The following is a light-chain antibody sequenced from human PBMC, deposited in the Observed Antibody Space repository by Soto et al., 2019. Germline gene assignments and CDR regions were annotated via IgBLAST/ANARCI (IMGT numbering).Light chain of an antibody. CDR1: QTISSW. J-gene: IGKJ1*01. CDR2: EAS. CDR3: QQYNLFSGT. Sequence: IQLTESASPLSGSVGDRVTITCRASQTISSWLAWYQHKPGQAPRLLVYEASTLESGVPPRFSARGSGTEFTLTISSLQPEDFATYYCQQYNLFSGTFGQGTKVDIK. V-gene: IGKV1-5*03.